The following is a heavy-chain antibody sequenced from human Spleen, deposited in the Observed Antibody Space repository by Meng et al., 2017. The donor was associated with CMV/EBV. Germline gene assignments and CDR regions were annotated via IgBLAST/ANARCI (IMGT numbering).Heavy chain of an antibody. J-gene: IGHJ4*02. CDR3: AREPTRETFDY. CDR1: GYTFTNYY. CDR2: LNPSFGST. V-gene: IGHV1-46*01. D-gene: IGHD4-17*01. Sequence: SCKASGYTFTNYYMHWVRQAPGQGLEWLGILNPSFGSTTYAQKFQGRVTMTRDTSTSTAYMELRSLRSDDTAVFYCAREPTRETFDYWGQGTLVTVSS.